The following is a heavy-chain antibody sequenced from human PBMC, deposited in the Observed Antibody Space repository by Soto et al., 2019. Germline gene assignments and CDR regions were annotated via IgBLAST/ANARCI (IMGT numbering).Heavy chain of an antibody. CDR1: GDSSKSYY. CDR3: ASRQQYSSNFDY. J-gene: IGHJ4*02. Sequence: PSETLSLTCTVSGDSSKSYYWNWVRQPPGKGLEWIGYVSYSGITNYNPSLNSRVTISLDTSKNQFSLKLTSVTAADTAVYYCASRQQYSSNFDYWGRGTLVTVSS. D-gene: IGHD6-13*01. V-gene: IGHV4-59*08. CDR2: VSYSGIT.